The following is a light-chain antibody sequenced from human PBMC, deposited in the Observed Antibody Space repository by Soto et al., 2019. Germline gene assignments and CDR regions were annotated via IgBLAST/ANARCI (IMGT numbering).Light chain of an antibody. CDR2: AAS. V-gene: IGKV1-27*01. CDR3: QECTTDPAWT. CDR1: QGISNY. J-gene: IGKJ1*01. Sequence: DIQMTQSPSSLSASVGDRVTITCRASQGISNYLDWYQQKPGKVPNLLIYAASTLQSGVPSRFSGSGSGTAFTLTISSLQPEDVATYYCQECTTDPAWTFGEGTKVEV.